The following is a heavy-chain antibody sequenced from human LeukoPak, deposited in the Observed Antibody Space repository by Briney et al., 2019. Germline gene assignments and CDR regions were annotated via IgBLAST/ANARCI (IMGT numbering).Heavy chain of an antibody. V-gene: IGHV3-23*01. D-gene: IGHD3-22*01. CDR2: MSGRGGST. Sequence: GGSLRLSCAASGFTFSSYAMSWVRQAPGEGRECVSSMSGRGGSTYYADSVKGRFTISRDNSKNTLYLQMNSLRAEDTAVYYCARKRGYYDSSGYYWGYYYYYMDVWGKGTTVTVSS. J-gene: IGHJ6*03. CDR3: ARKRGYYDSSGYYWGYYYYYMDV. CDR1: GFTFSSYA.